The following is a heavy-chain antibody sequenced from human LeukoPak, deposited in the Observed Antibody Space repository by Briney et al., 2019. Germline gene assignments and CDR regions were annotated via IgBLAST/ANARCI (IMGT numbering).Heavy chain of an antibody. D-gene: IGHD2-2*01. J-gene: IGHJ6*03. V-gene: IGHV3-30*02. CDR1: GFTFSSYG. CDR3: AKGRKIGYCSSTSCPDYYYYYMDV. CDR2: IRYDGSNK. Sequence: GGSLRLSCAASGFTFSSYGMHWVRQAPGKGLEWVAFIRYDGSNKFYADSVKGRFTISRDNSKNTLYLQMNSLRAEDTAVYYCAKGRKIGYCSSTSCPDYYYYYMDVWGKGTTVTVSS.